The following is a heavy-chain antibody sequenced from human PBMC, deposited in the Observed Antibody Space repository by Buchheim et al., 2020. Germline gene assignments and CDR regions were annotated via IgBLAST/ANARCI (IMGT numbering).Heavy chain of an antibody. CDR1: GGSFSGYY. CDR2: INHSGST. Sequence: QVQLQQWGAGLLKPSETLSLTCAVYGGSFSGYYWSWIRQPPGKGLEWIGEINHSGSTNYNPSLKSRVTISVDTSKNQFSLKLSSVTAADTAVYYCARDRRAYYDFWSGYYPGCWFDPWGQGTL. CDR3: ARDRRAYYDFWSGYYPGCWFDP. D-gene: IGHD3-3*01. V-gene: IGHV4-34*01. J-gene: IGHJ5*02.